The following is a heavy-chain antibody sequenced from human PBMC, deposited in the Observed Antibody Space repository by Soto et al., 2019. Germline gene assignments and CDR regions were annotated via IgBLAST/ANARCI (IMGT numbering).Heavy chain of an antibody. J-gene: IGHJ4*02. CDR2: ISSSGSTI. CDR3: ARGPYDYVWGSDPPHFDY. Sequence: QVQLVESGGGLVKPGGSLRLSCAASGFTFSDYYMSWIRQAPGKGLEWVSYISSSGSTIYYADSVKGRFTISRDNAKNSLYLKMNSLRAEVTAVYYCARGPYDYVWGSDPPHFDYWGQGTLVTVSS. CDR1: GFTFSDYY. V-gene: IGHV3-11*01. D-gene: IGHD3-16*02.